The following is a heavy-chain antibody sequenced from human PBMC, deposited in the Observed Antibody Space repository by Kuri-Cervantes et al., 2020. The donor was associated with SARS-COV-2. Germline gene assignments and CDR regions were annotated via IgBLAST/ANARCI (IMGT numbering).Heavy chain of an antibody. D-gene: IGHD5-24*01. CDR2: INHSGST. CDR1: GGSFSGYY. CDR3: ARRDGGLGGWAFDN. Sequence: SETLSLTCAVYGGSFSGYYWSWIRQPPGKGLEWIGEINHSGSTNYNPSLKSRVTISVDTSKNQFSLKLSSVTAADTAVYYCARRDGGLGGWAFDNWGQGTMVTVSS. J-gene: IGHJ3*02. V-gene: IGHV4-34*01.